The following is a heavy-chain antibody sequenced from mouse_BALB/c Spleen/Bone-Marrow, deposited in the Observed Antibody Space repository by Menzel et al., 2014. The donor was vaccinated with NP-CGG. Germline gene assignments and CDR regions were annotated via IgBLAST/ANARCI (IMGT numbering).Heavy chain of an antibody. D-gene: IGHD2-3*01. Sequence: ESGPGLVKPSQSLSLTCSVTGYSITSGYYWNWIRQFPGNKLEWMGYISYDGSNNYNPSLKNRISITRDISKNQFFLKLNSVTTEDTATYYCAREGIYDGYWDYAMDYWGQGTSVTVSS. CDR2: ISYDGSN. V-gene: IGHV3-6*02. CDR3: AREGIYDGYWDYAMDY. CDR1: GYSITSGYY. J-gene: IGHJ4*01.